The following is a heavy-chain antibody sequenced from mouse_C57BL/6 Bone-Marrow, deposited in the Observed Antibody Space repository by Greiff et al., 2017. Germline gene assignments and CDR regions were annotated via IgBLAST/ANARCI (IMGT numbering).Heavy chain of an antibody. CDR1: GFTFKDDY. J-gene: IGHJ4*01. CDR3: TSQLYALDY. D-gene: IGHD3-1*01. CDR2: IDPENGDT. V-gene: IGHV14-4*01. Sequence: VQLQQSGADFVRPGASVKLSCAASGFTFKDDYMHWVQQRPEQGLEWIGWIDPENGDTEYASNFQGKATITADTSSNTVYLQLSSLTSEDTAVYYCTSQLYALDYWGQGTSVTVSS.